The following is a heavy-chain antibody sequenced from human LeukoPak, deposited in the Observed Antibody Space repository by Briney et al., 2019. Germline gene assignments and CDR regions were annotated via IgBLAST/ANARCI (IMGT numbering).Heavy chain of an antibody. D-gene: IGHD3-22*01. Sequence: GGSLRLSCAASGFTFSNAWMSWVRQAPGKGLEWVGFIRSKAYGGTTEYAASVKGRFTISRDDSKSIAYLQMNSLKTEDTAVYYCTAIVVVIDYWGQGTLVTVSS. J-gene: IGHJ4*02. CDR3: TAIVVVIDY. V-gene: IGHV3-49*04. CDR2: IRSKAYGGTT. CDR1: GFTFSNAW.